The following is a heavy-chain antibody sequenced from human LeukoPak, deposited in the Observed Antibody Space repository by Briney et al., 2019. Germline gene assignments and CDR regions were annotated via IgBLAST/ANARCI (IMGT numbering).Heavy chain of an antibody. D-gene: IGHD3-10*01. CDR3: ARSGSGSSYFDY. CDR2: INHSGST. J-gene: IGHJ4*02. Sequence: SETLSLTCAVYGGSFSGYYWSWIRQPPGKGLEWIGEINHSGSTNYNPSLKSRVTISVDTSKNQFSLKLSSVTAADTAVYYCARSGSGSSYFDYWGRGTLVTVSS. CDR1: GGSFSGYY. V-gene: IGHV4-34*01.